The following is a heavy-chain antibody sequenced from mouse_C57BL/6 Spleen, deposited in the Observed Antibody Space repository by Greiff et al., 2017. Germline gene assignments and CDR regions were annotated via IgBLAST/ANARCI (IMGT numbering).Heavy chain of an antibody. V-gene: IGHV5-17*01. CDR1: GFTFSDYG. J-gene: IGHJ2*01. CDR2: ISSGSSTI. CDR3: AKSYYCDY. Sequence: EVQRVDSGGGLVKPGGSLKLSCAASGFTFSDYGMHWVRQAPEKGLEWVAYISSGSSTIYYAATVKGRFTIARDNAKNNLFLQMTSLRAEETAMYYCAKSYYCDYWGQGTTLTVSS.